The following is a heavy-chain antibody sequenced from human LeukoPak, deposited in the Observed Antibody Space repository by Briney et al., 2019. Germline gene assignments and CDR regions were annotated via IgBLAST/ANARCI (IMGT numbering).Heavy chain of an antibody. V-gene: IGHV3-7*01. CDR2: IKQDGNEK. Sequence: GGSLRLSCAASGFTFSGYWMSWVRQTPEKGLEWVANIKQDGNEKYYVDSVKGRFTISRDNAKNSLYLHMNSLRADDTAVYYCARDKIVGPTTLDYWGQETLVTVSS. CDR1: GFTFSGYW. CDR3: ARDKIVGPTTLDY. J-gene: IGHJ4*02. D-gene: IGHD1-26*01.